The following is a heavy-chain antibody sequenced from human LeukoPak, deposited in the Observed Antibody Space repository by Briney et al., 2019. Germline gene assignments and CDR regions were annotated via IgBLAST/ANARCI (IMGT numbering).Heavy chain of an antibody. CDR3: ARDLPYYDILTGSGVFDY. V-gene: IGHV1-69*17. CDR2: IIPIFGIA. J-gene: IGHJ4*02. D-gene: IGHD3-9*01. CDR1: GGTFISYA. Sequence: GASVKVSFKASGGTFISYAISWVRQAPGQGREWMGRIIPIFGIANYAQKFQGRVTITADKSTSTAYMELSSLRSEDTAVYYCARDLPYYDILTGSGVFDYWGQGTLVTVSS.